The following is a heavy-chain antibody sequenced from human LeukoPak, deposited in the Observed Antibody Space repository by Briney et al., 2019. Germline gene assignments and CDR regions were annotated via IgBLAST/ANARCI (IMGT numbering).Heavy chain of an antibody. CDR1: GFTFSSYA. V-gene: IGHV3-23*01. CDR3: AKDYYYDSSGPDY. J-gene: IGHJ4*02. Sequence: PGRSLRLSCAASGFTFSSYAMSWVRQAPGKGLEWVSAISGSGGSTYYADSVKGRFTISRDNSKNTLYLQMNSLRAGDTAVYYCAKDYYYDSSGPDYWGQGTLVTVSS. CDR2: ISGSGGST. D-gene: IGHD3-22*01.